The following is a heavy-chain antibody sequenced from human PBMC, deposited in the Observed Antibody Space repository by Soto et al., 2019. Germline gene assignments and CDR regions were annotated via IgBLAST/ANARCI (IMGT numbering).Heavy chain of an antibody. Sequence: GVSLRLSCAASGFTFNIYALHWVRQAPGKGLEWVAVISFDGTKKYYSDSVKGRFTISRDNLKNTLYLQMNNLRVEDAALYFCAREDDYGYRYINYGLDVWGQGTTVTVS. CDR2: ISFDGTKK. CDR1: GFTFNIYA. V-gene: IGHV3-30-3*01. D-gene: IGHD4-17*01. J-gene: IGHJ6*02. CDR3: AREDDYGYRYINYGLDV.